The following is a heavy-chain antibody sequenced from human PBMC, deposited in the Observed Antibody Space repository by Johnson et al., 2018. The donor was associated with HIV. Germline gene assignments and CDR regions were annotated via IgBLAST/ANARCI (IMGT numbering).Heavy chain of an antibody. D-gene: IGHD2-21*02. CDR1: GFTFSSYD. Sequence: VQLVESGGGLMQPGGSLRLSCAASGFTFSSYDMHWVRQPTGKGLEWVSAIGTGGDTYYPGSVKGRFIISRDNSKNKLYLQMNSLRAEDTAVYYCARNCGGVCSGHDAFDIWGQGTMVTVSS. J-gene: IGHJ3*02. CDR2: IGTGGDT. V-gene: IGHV3-13*01. CDR3: ARNCGGVCSGHDAFDI.